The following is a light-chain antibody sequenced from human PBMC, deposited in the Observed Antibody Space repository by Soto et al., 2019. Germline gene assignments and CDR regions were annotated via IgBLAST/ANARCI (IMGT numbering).Light chain of an antibody. Sequence: QSALTQPASVSGSPGQSITISCTGTSSDIGGYNYVSWYQQHPGKAPKLMIYDVSNRPSGVYNRFSGSKSGNTASLTIYGLQAEEATDYYCSSSTSSSSLFGGGTKLTVL. J-gene: IGLJ2*01. CDR1: SSDIGGYNY. V-gene: IGLV2-14*03. CDR3: SSSTSSSSL. CDR2: DVS.